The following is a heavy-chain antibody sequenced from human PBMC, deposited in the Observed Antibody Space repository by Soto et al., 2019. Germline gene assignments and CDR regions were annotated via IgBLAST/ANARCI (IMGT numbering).Heavy chain of an antibody. CDR1: CGSISSGRYY. J-gene: IGHJ5*02. Sequence: SSETLSLTCTVSCGSISSGRYYWSWIRQHPGKGLEWIGNIYYSGSTYYNPSLKSRISISVDTSKNQFSLKLSSVTAADMAVYYCARGRGGVINNWFDPWGQGTLVTVSS. D-gene: IGHD3-3*01. CDR3: ARGRGGVINNWFDP. CDR2: IYYSGST. V-gene: IGHV4-31*03.